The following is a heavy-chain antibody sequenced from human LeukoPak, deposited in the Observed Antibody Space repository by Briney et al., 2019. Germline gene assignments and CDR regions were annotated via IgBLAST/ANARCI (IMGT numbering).Heavy chain of an antibody. V-gene: IGHV3-30*02. CDR1: GFTFSSYG. Sequence: PGGSLRLSCTASGFTFSSYGMHWVRQAPGKGLEWVTFIRYDGNNKYYTDSVKGRFTISRDNSKNTLYLQMNSLRAEDTAVYYCAKDHGTMIVVVTGSFDYWGQGTLVTVSS. CDR3: AKDHGTMIVVVTGSFDY. J-gene: IGHJ4*02. D-gene: IGHD3-22*01. CDR2: IRYDGNNK.